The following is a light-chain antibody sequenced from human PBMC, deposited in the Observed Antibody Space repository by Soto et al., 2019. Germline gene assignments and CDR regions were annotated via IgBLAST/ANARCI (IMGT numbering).Light chain of an antibody. V-gene: IGKV3-20*01. CDR1: QSVSSSN. CDR2: DAS. CDR3: QQFAGAVT. J-gene: IGKJ4*01. Sequence: EIVLTQYHGTLSLSPWEREHGCCRASQSVSSSNLAWYQQKPGQAPRLLIYDASSRATGIPDRFSGSGSGTDFTLTISRLEPEDFSGYYCQQFAGAVTLGGGAKVDIK.